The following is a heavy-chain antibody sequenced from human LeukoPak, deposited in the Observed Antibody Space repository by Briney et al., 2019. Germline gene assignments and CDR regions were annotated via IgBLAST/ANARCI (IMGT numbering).Heavy chain of an antibody. CDR2: ISFDGSNK. D-gene: IGHD4-17*01. CDR1: GFTFSRYG. CDR3: ARVGLRSDYYYYMDV. V-gene: IGHV3-30*03. Sequence: GGSLRLSCATSGFTFSRYGIHWVRQAPGKGLEWVAVISFDGSNKYYADSVKGRFTISRDNAKNSLYLQMNSLRAEDTAVYYCARVGLRSDYYYYMDVWGKGTTVTISS. J-gene: IGHJ6*03.